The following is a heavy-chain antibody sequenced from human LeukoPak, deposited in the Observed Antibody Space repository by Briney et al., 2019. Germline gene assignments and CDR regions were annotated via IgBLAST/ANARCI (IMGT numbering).Heavy chain of an antibody. CDR2: INPNSGGT. V-gene: IGHV1-2*02. J-gene: IGHJ5*02. CDR3: ARGKLAAPGRTGYNWFDP. CDR1: GYTFTGYY. D-gene: IGHD6-13*01. Sequence: ASVKDTCKASGYTFTGYYIHWVRQAPGQGLEWMGWINPNSGGTNYAQKFQGRVAMPRDTSITTAYMELSGLRSDDTAIYYCARGKLAAPGRTGYNWFDPWGQGTLLTVSS.